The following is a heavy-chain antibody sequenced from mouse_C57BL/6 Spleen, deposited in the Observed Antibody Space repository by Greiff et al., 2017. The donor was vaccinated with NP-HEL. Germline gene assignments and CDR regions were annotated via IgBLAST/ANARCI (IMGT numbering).Heavy chain of an antibody. D-gene: IGHD3-2*02. V-gene: IGHV1-4*01. Sequence: QVQLQQSGAELARPGASVKMSCKASGYTFTSYTMHWVKQRPGQGLEWIGYINPSSGYTKYNQKFKDKATLTADKSSSTAYMQLSSLTSEDSAVYYCARGLRPPFDYWGQGTTLTVSS. CDR2: INPSSGYT. CDR1: GYTFTSYT. J-gene: IGHJ2*01. CDR3: ARGLRPPFDY.